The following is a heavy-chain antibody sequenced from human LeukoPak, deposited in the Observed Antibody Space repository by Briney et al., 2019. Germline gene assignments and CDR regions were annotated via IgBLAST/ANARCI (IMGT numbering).Heavy chain of an antibody. CDR2: IKQDGSEI. V-gene: IGHV3-7*01. J-gene: IGHJ4*02. CDR3: AKDSDYGDY. CDR1: GFTFSSYC. Sequence: GGSLRLSCAASGFTFSSYCMSWVRQAPGKGLEWVANIKQDGSEIYYVGAVRGRFTISRDNANNSLYLQMNSLRAEDTAVYYCAKDSDYGDYWGQGTLVTVSS.